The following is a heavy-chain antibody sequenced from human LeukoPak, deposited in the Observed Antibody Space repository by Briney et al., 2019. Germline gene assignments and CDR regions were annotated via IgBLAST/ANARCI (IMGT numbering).Heavy chain of an antibody. D-gene: IGHD2-15*01. J-gene: IGHJ4*02. CDR1: GGSISGSSYY. CDR2: IYYSGST. V-gene: IGHV4-39*01. CDR3: ARHVTVVVVAATQEFDY. Sequence: SETLSLTCTVSGGSISGSSYYWGWIRQPPGKGLEWIGSIYYSGSTYYNPSLKSRVTISVDTSKNQFSLKLSSVTAADTAVYYCARHVTVVVVAATQEFDYWGQGTLVTVSS.